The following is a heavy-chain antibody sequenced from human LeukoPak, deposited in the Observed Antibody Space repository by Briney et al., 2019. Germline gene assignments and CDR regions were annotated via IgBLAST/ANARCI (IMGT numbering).Heavy chain of an antibody. Sequence: SVKVSCKASGGTFSSYAISWVRQAPGQGLEWMGGIIPIFGTANYAQKFQGRVTITTDESTSTAYMELSSLRSEDTAVYYCARESGRVPAAITYYYYMDVWGKGTTVTVSS. D-gene: IGHD2-2*02. V-gene: IGHV1-69*05. CDR2: IIPIFGTA. CDR1: GGTFSSYA. J-gene: IGHJ6*03. CDR3: ARESGRVPAAITYYYYMDV.